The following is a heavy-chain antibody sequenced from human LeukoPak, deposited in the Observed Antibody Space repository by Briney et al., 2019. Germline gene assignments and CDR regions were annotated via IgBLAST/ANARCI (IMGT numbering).Heavy chain of an antibody. D-gene: IGHD1-1*01. CDR1: SGSITNYY. CDR3: ARTVHPGTRVWAFDI. CDR2: TYSTGST. J-gene: IGHJ3*02. V-gene: IGHV4-59*01. Sequence: SETLSLTCTVSSGSITNYYWSWNRQPPGKGLEWNGYTYSTGSTNYSPTLRGRFVISLATPKNQLSLRLTSVTAADTAVYYCARTVHPGTRVWAFDIWGQGTMVTVS.